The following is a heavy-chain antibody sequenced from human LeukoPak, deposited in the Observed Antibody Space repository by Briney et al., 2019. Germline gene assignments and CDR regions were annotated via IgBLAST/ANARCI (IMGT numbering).Heavy chain of an antibody. CDR3: AVSNYDILTGPVVY. J-gene: IGHJ4*02. CDR1: GFTFDDHA. D-gene: IGHD3-9*01. Sequence: PGGSLRLSCAASGFTFDDHAMHWVRQAPGKGLEWVSGISWNSGSIGYADSVKGRFTISRDNAKNSLYLQMNSLRAEDMALYYCAVSNYDILTGPVVYWGQGTLVTVSS. V-gene: IGHV3-9*03. CDR2: ISWNSGSI.